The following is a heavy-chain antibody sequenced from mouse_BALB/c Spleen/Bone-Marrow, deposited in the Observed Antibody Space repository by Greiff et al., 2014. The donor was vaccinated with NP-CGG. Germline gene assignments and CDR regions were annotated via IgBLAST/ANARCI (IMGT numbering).Heavy chain of an antibody. J-gene: IGHJ2*01. CDR1: GYTFTTYY. Sequence: VQLQQSGAELVKPGTSVKLSCKASGYTFTTYYMYWVKQRPGQGLEWIGEINPNNGGTNFKEKFKSKATLTVDKSSSTAYMQLSSLTSEDSAVYYCTRGRTWDFDYWGQGTTLTVPS. D-gene: IGHD4-1*01. CDR3: TRGRTWDFDY. CDR2: INPNNGGT. V-gene: IGHV1S81*02.